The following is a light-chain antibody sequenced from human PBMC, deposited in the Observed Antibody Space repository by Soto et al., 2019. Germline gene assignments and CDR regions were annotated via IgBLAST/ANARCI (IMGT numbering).Light chain of an antibody. V-gene: IGLV1-44*01. CDR1: SSNIGSNT. Sequence: QSVLTQPPSASGTPGQRVTISCSGSSSNIGSNTVNWYQQLPGTAPKLLIYTNNQRPSGVPDRFSGSKSGTSASLAISGLQSEDEADYYCAPWDDSMNGLYVFGTGTKVTVL. CDR2: TNN. CDR3: APWDDSMNGLYV. J-gene: IGLJ1*01.